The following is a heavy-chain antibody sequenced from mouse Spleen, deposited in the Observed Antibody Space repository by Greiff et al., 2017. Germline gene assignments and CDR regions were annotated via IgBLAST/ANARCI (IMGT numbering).Heavy chain of an antibody. CDR2: VYSRSGNT. D-gene: IGHD1-1*01. CDR3: AIYYYGSSPLAY. CDR1: GYTFTSYG. Sequence: VQLQESGAELARPGASVKLSCKASGYTFTSYGVSWVKQRTGQGLEWIGEVYSRSGNTYYKEKFEGKATLTADKSSSTAYMELRSLTSEDSAVYFCAIYYYGSSPLAYWGQGTLVTVSA. V-gene: IGHV1-81*01. J-gene: IGHJ3*01.